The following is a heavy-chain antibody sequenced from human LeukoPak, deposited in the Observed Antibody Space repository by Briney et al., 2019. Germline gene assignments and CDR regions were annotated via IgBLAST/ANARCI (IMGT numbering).Heavy chain of an antibody. Sequence: SETLSLTCTVSGGSIRNYYWIWIRQPPGKGLEWIGHISYSGSTNYNPSLRSRVTISVDTSKNQFSLKLSSVTAADTAVYYCARGEYGDYGIDYWGQGTLVTVSS. CDR2: ISYSGST. CDR3: ARGEYGDYGIDY. D-gene: IGHD4-17*01. J-gene: IGHJ4*02. CDR1: GGSIRNYY. V-gene: IGHV4-59*12.